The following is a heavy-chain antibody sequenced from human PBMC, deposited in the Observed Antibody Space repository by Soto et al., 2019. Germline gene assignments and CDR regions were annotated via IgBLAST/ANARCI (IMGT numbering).Heavy chain of an antibody. V-gene: IGHV5-51*01. CDR2: IYPGDSDT. CDR1: GYSFTSYW. Sequence: GESLKISCKGSGYSFTSYWIGWVRQMPGKGLEWMGIIYPGDSDTRYSSSFQGQVTISADKSISTAYLQWSSLKASDTAMYYCARLKQYSDILTGYTRLPTAYYYYYGMDVWGKGTRVTVAS. J-gene: IGHJ6*04. CDR3: ARLKQYSDILTGYTRLPTAYYYYYGMDV. D-gene: IGHD3-9*01.